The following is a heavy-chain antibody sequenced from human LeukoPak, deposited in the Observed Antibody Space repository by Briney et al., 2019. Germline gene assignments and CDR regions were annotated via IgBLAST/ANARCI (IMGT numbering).Heavy chain of an antibody. CDR3: VRDTENIGYDAFEF. CDR2: IKQDGSEK. CDR1: GFTFSSYW. V-gene: IGHV3-7*01. Sequence: GGSLRLSCAASGFTFSSYWMSWVRQAPGKGLEWVANIKQDGSEKYYVDSVKGRFTISRDNAKNSLYLQMNSLRAEDTAVYYCVRDTENIGYDAFEFWGHGTLVTVSS. D-gene: IGHD2/OR15-2a*01. J-gene: IGHJ5*01.